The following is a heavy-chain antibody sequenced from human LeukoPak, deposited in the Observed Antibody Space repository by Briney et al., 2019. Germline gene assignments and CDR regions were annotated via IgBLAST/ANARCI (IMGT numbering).Heavy chain of an antibody. J-gene: IGHJ4*02. CDR2: ISYDGSNK. V-gene: IGHV3-30-3*01. CDR1: GFTFSSYA. CDR3: AGAPF. Sequence: GRSLRLSCAASGFTFSSYAMHWVRQAPGKGLEWVAVISYDGSNKYYADSVKGRFTISRDNAKNLLYLQMNSLRAEDTAVYYCAGAPFWGQGTLVTVSS.